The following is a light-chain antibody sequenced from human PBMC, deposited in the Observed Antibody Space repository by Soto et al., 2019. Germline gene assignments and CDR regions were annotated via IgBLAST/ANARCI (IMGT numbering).Light chain of an antibody. V-gene: IGLV1-47*01. Sequence: QPVLTQPPSASGTPGQRVTIPCSGSSSNIGGNYVFWYQHLPGTAPKLLIYRNNQRPSGVPDRFSGSKSGTSASLAISGLRSEDEADYYCATWDASLSGNVVFGGGTQLTVL. CDR3: ATWDASLSGNVV. J-gene: IGLJ7*01. CDR2: RNN. CDR1: SSNIGGNY.